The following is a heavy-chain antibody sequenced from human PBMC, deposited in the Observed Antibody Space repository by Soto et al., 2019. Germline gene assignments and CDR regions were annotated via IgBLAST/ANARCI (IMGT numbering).Heavy chain of an antibody. Sequence: QVHLVQSGAEVKKPGASVKVSCKASGYTFTSHGISWVRQAPGQGLEWVGWISGYNGNTNYAQNFQARVTMTTDTSTSTAYMELRSLRSDDTAVYFCTRCKIGSNSGFWNGHNSHFDYWGQGTLVTVSS. D-gene: IGHD3-3*01. CDR1: GYTFTSHG. J-gene: IGHJ4*02. CDR3: TRCKIGSNSGFWNGHNSHFDY. V-gene: IGHV1-18*04. CDR2: ISGYNGNT.